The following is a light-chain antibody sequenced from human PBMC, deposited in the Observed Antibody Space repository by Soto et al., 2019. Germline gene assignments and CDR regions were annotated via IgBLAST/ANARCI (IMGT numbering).Light chain of an antibody. Sequence: EIVMTQSPAPLAVSPGERATLSGRASQSVSTNLAWYQQRPGQAPRVLIYGASTRATGISARFSGSGSGTEFTLDISSLQSDDWAVYSWKQYNNWPQTFGQGTKVEIK. CDR2: GAS. CDR1: QSVSTN. J-gene: IGKJ1*01. CDR3: KQYNNWPQT. V-gene: IGKV3-15*01.